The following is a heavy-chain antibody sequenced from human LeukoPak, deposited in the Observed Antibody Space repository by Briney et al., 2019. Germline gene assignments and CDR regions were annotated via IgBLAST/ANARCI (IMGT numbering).Heavy chain of an antibody. CDR1: GGSISSYY. Sequence: SETLSLTCTVSGGSISSYYWSWIRQPPGKGLEWIGYIYYSGSTNYNPSLKSRVTISVDRSKNKFSLKLSSVTAADTAVYYCARHAIPATGALAVVPSIDCWGQGTLVTVSS. J-gene: IGHJ4*02. CDR3: ARHAIPATGALAVVPSIDC. CDR2: IYYSGST. D-gene: IGHD2-2*01. V-gene: IGHV4-59*08.